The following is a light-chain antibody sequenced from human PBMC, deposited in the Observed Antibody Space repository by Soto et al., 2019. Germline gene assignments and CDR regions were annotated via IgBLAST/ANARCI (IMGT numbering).Light chain of an antibody. J-gene: IGLJ2*01. Sequence: QLVLTQPPSVSGAPGQRVTISCTGSSSNIGAGYDVHWYHQLPGTAPKLLIYGNSNRPSGVPDRFSGSKSGTSASLAITGLQAEDEADYYCQSYDISLSVVFGGGTKATVL. CDR2: GNS. V-gene: IGLV1-40*01. CDR1: SSNIGAGYD. CDR3: QSYDISLSVV.